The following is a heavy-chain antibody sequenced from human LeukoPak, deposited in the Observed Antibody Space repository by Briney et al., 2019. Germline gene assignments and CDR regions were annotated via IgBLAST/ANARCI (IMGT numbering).Heavy chain of an antibody. D-gene: IGHD6-13*01. J-gene: IGHJ4*02. CDR1: GGSISSYY. V-gene: IGHV4-59*08. CDR3: AGAEQLAEFDY. CDR2: IYYSGST. Sequence: SETLSLTCTVSGGSISSYYWSWIRQPPGKGLEWIGYIYYSGSTNYNPSLKSRVTISVDTSKNQFSLKLSSVTAADTAVYYCAGAEQLAEFDYWGQGTLVTVSS.